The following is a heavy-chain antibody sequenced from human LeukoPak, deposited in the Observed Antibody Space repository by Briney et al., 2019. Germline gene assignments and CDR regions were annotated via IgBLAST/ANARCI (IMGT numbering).Heavy chain of an antibody. CDR1: GGSISSYY. V-gene: IGHV4-4*07. J-gene: IGHJ6*03. D-gene: IGHD2-2*02. Sequence: SETLSLTCTVSGGSISSYYWSRIRQPAGKGLEWIGRIYTSGSTNYNPSLKSRVTMSVDTSKNQFSLKLSSVTAADTAVYYCARSMGYCSSTSCYREEYYYYYMDVWGKGTTVTVSS. CDR3: ARSMGYCSSTSCYREEYYYYYMDV. CDR2: IYTSGST.